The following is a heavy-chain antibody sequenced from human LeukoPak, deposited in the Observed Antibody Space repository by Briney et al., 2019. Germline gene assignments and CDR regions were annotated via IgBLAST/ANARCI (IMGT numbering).Heavy chain of an antibody. CDR2: MNPNSGNT. V-gene: IGHV1-8*03. D-gene: IGHD4-23*01. J-gene: IGHJ4*02. Sequence: ASVKVSCRASGYTFTSYDINWVRQATGQGLEWMGWMNPNSGNTGYAQKFQGRVTITRNTSISTAYMEPSSLRSEDTAVYYCARGLRWEIDYWGQGTLVTVSS. CDR3: ARGLRWEIDY. CDR1: GYTFTSYD.